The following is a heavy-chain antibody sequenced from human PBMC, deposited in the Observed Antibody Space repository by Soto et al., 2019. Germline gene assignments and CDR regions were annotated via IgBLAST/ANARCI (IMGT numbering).Heavy chain of an antibody. CDR3: ARDPAGYSGYDYVYYGMDV. J-gene: IGHJ6*02. D-gene: IGHD5-12*01. Sequence: SETLSLTCTVSGGSISSYYWSWIRQPPGKGLEWIGYIYYSGSTNYNPSLKSRVTISVDTSKNQFSLKLSSVTAADTAVYYCARDPAGYSGYDYVYYGMDVWGQGTTVTVSS. V-gene: IGHV4-59*01. CDR1: GGSISSYY. CDR2: IYYSGST.